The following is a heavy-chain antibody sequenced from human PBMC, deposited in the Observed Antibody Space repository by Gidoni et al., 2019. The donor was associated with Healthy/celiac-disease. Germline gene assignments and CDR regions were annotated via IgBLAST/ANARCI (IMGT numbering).Heavy chain of an antibody. CDR2: IYYSGST. CDR3: ARDSDSLGLGFDP. J-gene: IGHJ5*02. V-gene: IGHV4-39*07. CDR1: GGSISSSSYY. Sequence: QLQLQESGPGLVKPSETLSLTCTVSGGSISSSSYYWGWIRQPPGKGLEWIGSIYYSGSTYYNPSLKSRVTISVDTSKNQFSLKLSSVTAADTAVYYCARDSDSLGLGFDPWGQGTLVTVSS. D-gene: IGHD3-22*01.